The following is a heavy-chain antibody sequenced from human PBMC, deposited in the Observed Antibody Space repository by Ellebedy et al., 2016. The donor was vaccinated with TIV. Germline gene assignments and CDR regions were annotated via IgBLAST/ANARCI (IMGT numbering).Heavy chain of an antibody. J-gene: IGHJ4*02. D-gene: IGHD5-12*01. Sequence: GESLKISCAASGFTFTTYWMSWVRQAPGKGLEWVANMNQVGSEKYYVDSVKGRFTISRDNAQNSLYLHMNNLRDEDTAVYYCARDPNSPGDTGYGDYWGQGVVVTVST. CDR2: MNQVGSEK. V-gene: IGHV3-7*01. CDR3: ARDPNSPGDTGYGDY. CDR1: GFTFTTYW.